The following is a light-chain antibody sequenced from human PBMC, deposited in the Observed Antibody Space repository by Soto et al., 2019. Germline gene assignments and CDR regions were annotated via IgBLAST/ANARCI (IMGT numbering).Light chain of an antibody. J-gene: IGLJ2*01. V-gene: IGLV1-40*01. CDR3: QSYDTRLSGVV. CDR2: NNN. Sequence: QSVLTQPPSVSGAPGQRVTISCTGSTSNIGAGSDAHWYQQLPGTAPKLLIYNNNNRPSGVPDRFSGSKSGTSASLAITGLQAEDEADYFCQSYDTRLSGVVFGGGTKLTVL. CDR1: TSNIGAGSD.